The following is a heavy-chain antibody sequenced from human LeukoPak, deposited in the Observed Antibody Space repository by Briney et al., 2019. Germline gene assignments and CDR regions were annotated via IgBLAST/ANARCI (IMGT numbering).Heavy chain of an antibody. CDR2: INHSGST. Sequence: SETLSLTCAVYGGSFSGYYWSWIRQPPGKGLEWIGEINHSGSTNYNPSLKSRVTISVDTSKNQFSLKLSSVTAADTAVYYCARLGIAVAGTAIPLLDVWGKGTTVTVSS. V-gene: IGHV4-34*01. D-gene: IGHD6-19*01. CDR1: GGSFSGYY. CDR3: ARLGIAVAGTAIPLLDV. J-gene: IGHJ6*04.